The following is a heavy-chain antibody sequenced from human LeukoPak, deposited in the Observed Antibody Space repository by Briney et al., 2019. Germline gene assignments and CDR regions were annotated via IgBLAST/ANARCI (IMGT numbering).Heavy chain of an antibody. CDR2: ISYSGST. D-gene: IGHD3-22*01. Sequence: SETLSLTCTVSGGSISSTNYYWGWIRQPPGKGLEWIGTISYSGSTYYNPSLKSRVSISVDTSKNQFSLKLSSVTAADTAVYYCASTGGYDSSGFGILWGQGTLVTVSS. J-gene: IGHJ4*02. CDR1: GGSISSTNYY. CDR3: ASTGGYDSSGFGIL. V-gene: IGHV4-39*01.